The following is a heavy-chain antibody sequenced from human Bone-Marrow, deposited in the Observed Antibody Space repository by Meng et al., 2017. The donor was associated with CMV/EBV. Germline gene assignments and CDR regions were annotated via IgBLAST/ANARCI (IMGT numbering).Heavy chain of an antibody. D-gene: IGHD2-15*01. V-gene: IGHV3-30*04. J-gene: IGHJ6*02. CDR3: ARENGGNTNGMDV. Sequence: GGSLRLSCAASGFTFSSYAMHWVRQAPGRGLEWVAFISHDGSNEYFAVSVKGRFTISRDNCKNTLFLQMNSLRAEDTAVYYCARENGGNTNGMDVWGQGTTVTVSS. CDR1: GFTFSSYA. CDR2: ISHDGSNE.